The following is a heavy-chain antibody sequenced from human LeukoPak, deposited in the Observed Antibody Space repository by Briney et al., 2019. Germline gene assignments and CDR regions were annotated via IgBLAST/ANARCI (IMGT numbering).Heavy chain of an antibody. CDR3: TRDGGSFCDFDY. Sequence: PGGSLGLSCVASGFSFRNYAIHWARQAPGKGLEYVSVINTDGRITYYADSVKGRFTISRDNSKNTVYLQMGSLRGEDMAVYYCTRDGGSFCDFDYWGQGALVTVSS. CDR1: GFSFRNYA. CDR2: INTDGRIT. J-gene: IGHJ4*02. D-gene: IGHD1-26*01. V-gene: IGHV3-64*02.